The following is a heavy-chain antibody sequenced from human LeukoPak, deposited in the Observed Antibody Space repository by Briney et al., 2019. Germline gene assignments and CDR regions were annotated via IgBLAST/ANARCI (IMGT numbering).Heavy chain of an antibody. CDR2: IYPGDSDT. V-gene: IGHV5-51*01. Sequence: GESLKISCKGSGYSFTSYWIGWVRQMPGKGLEWMGIIYPGDSDTRYGPSFQGQVTISADKSINTAYLQWSSLKASDTAIYYCARRYDSSAYYPYWGQGTLVTVSS. CDR1: GYSFTSYW. J-gene: IGHJ4*02. CDR3: ARRYDSSAYYPY. D-gene: IGHD3-22*01.